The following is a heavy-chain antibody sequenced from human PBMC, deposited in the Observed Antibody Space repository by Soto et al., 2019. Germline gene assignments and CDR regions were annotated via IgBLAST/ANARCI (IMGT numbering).Heavy chain of an antibody. D-gene: IGHD6-13*01. CDR1: GGSISSSSYY. Sequence: PSETLSLTCTVSGGSISSSSYYWGWIRQPPGKGLEWIGSISYSGSTYYNPSLKSRVTISVDTSKNQFSLKLSSVTAADTAVYYCARHGEHSSSRYFDFWGQGTLVTVSS. CDR2: ISYSGST. V-gene: IGHV4-39*01. CDR3: ARHGEHSSSRYFDF. J-gene: IGHJ4*02.